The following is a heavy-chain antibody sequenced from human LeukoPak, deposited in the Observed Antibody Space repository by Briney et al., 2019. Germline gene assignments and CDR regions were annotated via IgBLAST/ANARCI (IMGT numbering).Heavy chain of an antibody. CDR1: GGSISSYY. CDR2: IYYSGST. Sequence: SETLSLTCTVSGGSISSYYWSWIRQPPGKGLEWIGYIYYSGSTNYNPSLKSRVTISVDTSKNQFSLKLSSVTAADTAVYYCARAPYDYGSGSYYTNWFDPWGQGTRVTVSS. D-gene: IGHD3-10*01. CDR3: ARAPYDYGSGSYYTNWFDP. V-gene: IGHV4-59*01. J-gene: IGHJ5*02.